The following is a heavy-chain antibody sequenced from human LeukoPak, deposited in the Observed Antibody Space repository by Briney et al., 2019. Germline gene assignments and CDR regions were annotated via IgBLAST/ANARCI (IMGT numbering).Heavy chain of an antibody. CDR2: ISGSGGST. V-gene: IGHV3-23*01. CDR3: AKSSGSHQASDY. D-gene: IGHD6-6*01. J-gene: IGHJ4*02. Sequence: PGGSLRLSCAASGFTFSSYAMSWVRQAPGKGLEWVSAISGSGGSTYYADSVKGRFTISRDNSKNTLYLQMNSLRAEDTAVYCCAKSSGSHQASDYWGQGTLVTVSS. CDR1: GFTFSSYA.